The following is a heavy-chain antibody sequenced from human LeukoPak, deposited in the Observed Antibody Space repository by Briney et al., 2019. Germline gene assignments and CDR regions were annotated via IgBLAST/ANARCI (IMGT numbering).Heavy chain of an antibody. CDR2: IRYDGSNK. CDR1: GFTFSSYG. D-gene: IGHD3-22*01. CDR3: AKETYYYDSSGYYSYYFDY. V-gene: IGHV3-30*02. Sequence: GGSLRLSCAASGFTFSSYGMHWVRQAPGKGLEWVAFIRYDGSNKYYADSVKGRFTISRDNSKNTLYLQINSLRAEDTVVYYCAKETYYYDSSGYYSYYFDYWGQGTLVSVSS. J-gene: IGHJ4*02.